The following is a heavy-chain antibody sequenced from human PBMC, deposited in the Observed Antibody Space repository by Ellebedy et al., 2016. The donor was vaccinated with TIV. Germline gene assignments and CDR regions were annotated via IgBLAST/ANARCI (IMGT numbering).Heavy chain of an antibody. D-gene: IGHD2-21*02. CDR1: GGTFSSYA. CDR2: IIPILGIA. V-gene: IGHV1-69*04. Sequence: ASVKVSCKASGGTFSSYAISWVRQAPGQGLEWMGRIIPILGIANYAQKFQGRVTITADKSTSTAYMELSSLRSEDTAVYYCARDTDNLPQRTYCGGDCYTNWGQGTLVTVSS. J-gene: IGHJ4*02. CDR3: ARDTDNLPQRTYCGGDCYTN.